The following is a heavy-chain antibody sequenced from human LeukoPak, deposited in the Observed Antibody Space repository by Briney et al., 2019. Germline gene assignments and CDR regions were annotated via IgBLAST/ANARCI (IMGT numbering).Heavy chain of an antibody. CDR1: GDSISSRNW. CDR3: ARSTGYSSGWYADS. J-gene: IGHJ4*02. D-gene: IGHD6-19*01. Sequence: SETLSLTCAVSGDSISSRNWWNWVRQSPGKGLEWIGEIHHSGVSDSNPSLKSRVTISVDKSKNQFSLKLSSVTAADTAVYFCARSTGYSSGWYADSWGQGILVTVSS. V-gene: IGHV4-4*02. CDR2: IHHSGVS.